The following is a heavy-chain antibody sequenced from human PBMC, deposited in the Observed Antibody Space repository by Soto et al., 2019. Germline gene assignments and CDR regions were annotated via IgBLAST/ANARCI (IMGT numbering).Heavy chain of an antibody. CDR1: GYTFTSYG. Sequence: QVQLVQSGAEVKKPGASVKVSCKASGYTFTSYGISWVRQAPGQGLEWMGWISAYNGNTNYAQKLQGRVTMTTDTSPSAAYMELRSLRSDGTAVYYCGGVGATRGGGYFDYWGQGTLVTVSS. J-gene: IGHJ4*02. V-gene: IGHV1-18*01. CDR3: GGVGATRGGGYFDY. CDR2: ISAYNGNT. D-gene: IGHD1-26*01.